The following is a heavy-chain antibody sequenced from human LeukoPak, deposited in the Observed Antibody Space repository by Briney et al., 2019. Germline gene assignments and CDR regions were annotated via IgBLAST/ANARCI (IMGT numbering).Heavy chain of an antibody. CDR1: GFTFSSYG. V-gene: IGHV3-33*06. CDR3: AKDIPESWGYSNYYFDY. Sequence: GGSLRPSCAASGFTFSSYGMHWVRQAPGKGLEWVAVIWYDGSNKYYADSVKGRFTISRDNSKNTLYLQMNSLRAEDTAVYYCAKDIPESWGYSNYYFDYWGQGTLVTVSS. D-gene: IGHD4-11*01. J-gene: IGHJ4*02. CDR2: IWYDGSNK.